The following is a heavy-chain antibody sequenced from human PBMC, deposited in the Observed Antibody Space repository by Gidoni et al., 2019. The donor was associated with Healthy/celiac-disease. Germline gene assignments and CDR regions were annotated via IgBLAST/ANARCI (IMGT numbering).Heavy chain of an antibody. V-gene: IGHV1-2*02. CDR2: INPNSGGT. D-gene: IGHD3-10*01. CDR1: GYTFTGYY. CDR3: ARDQRKKGTRGWFDP. Sequence: VQLVQSGAEVKKPGASVKVSCKASGYTFTGYYMHWVRQDPGQGLEWMGWINPNSGGTNYAQKCQGRVTMTRDTSISTAYMELSRLRSDDTAVYYWARDQRKKGTRGWFDPWGQGTLVTVSS. J-gene: IGHJ5*02.